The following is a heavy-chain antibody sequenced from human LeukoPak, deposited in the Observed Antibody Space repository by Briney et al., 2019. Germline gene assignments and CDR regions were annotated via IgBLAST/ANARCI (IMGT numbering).Heavy chain of an antibody. V-gene: IGHV4-38-2*02. J-gene: IGHJ4*02. D-gene: IGHD3/OR15-3a*01. CDR2: IYHSGNT. CDR1: GFSISGGYY. Sequence: SETLSLTCSVSGFSISGGYYWGWIRQPPGKGLEWLGSIYHSGNTDYNPSLKSRVTISVDTAKNKFFLRLGSVTAADTAVYYCARQTGSGLFILPGGQGTLVTVSS. CDR3: ARQTGSGLFILP.